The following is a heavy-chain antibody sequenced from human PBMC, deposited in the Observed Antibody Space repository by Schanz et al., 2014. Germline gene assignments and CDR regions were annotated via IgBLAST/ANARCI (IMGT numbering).Heavy chain of an antibody. D-gene: IGHD6-13*01. CDR3: AREEGWGIAAAGPKHYYYGMDV. CDR2: ISGGGGTR. CDR1: GFTFGSYG. V-gene: IGHV3-23*01. J-gene: IGHJ6*02. Sequence: EEQLLQSGGGLVQPGGSLRLSCAASGFTFGSYGMSWVRQGPGKGLEWVSGISGGGGTRNYADSVKGRFTVFRDNSKNTLYLQMNSLRAEDTAVYYCAREEGWGIAAAGPKHYYYGMDVWGQGTTVTVSS.